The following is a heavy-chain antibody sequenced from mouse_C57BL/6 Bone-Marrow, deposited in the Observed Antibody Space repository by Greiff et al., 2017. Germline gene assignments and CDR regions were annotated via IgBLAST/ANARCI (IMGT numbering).Heavy chain of an antibody. Sequence: QVQLKQPGAELVKPGASVKLSCKASGYTFTSYWMHWVKQRPGQGLEWIGMIHPNSGSTNYNEKFKSKATLTVDKSSSTAYMQLSSLTSEDSAVYYCADGDYFYYAMDYWGQGTSVTVSS. CDR2: IHPNSGST. CDR1: GYTFTSYW. V-gene: IGHV1-64*01. CDR3: ADGDYFYYAMDY. J-gene: IGHJ4*01. D-gene: IGHD2-13*01.